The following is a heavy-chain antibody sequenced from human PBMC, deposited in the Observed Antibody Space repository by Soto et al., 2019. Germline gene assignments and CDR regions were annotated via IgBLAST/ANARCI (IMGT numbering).Heavy chain of an antibody. CDR3: AKGGTSHIYGIDV. CDR2: IGGTGQYT. CDR1: GFTFQTFV. V-gene: IGHV3-23*01. Sequence: GGSLRLSCTASGFTFQTFVINWVRQAPGKGLEWVSIIGGTGQYTYYADSVRGRFTFSRDNSENTVYLEMNSLRAEDTAIYFCAKGGTSHIYGIDVWGPGTTVTVSS. J-gene: IGHJ6*02. D-gene: IGHD2-2*01.